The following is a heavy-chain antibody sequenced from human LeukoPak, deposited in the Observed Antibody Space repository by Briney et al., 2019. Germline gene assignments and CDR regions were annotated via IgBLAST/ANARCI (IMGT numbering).Heavy chain of an antibody. CDR2: IYTSGST. D-gene: IGHD6-13*01. J-gene: IGHJ5*02. CDR3: ARDEAAADVQNWFDP. Sequence: PSETLSLTCTVSGGSISSYYWSWIRQPAGKGLEWIGRIYTSGSTNYNPSLKSRVTMSVDTSKNQFSLKLSSVTAADTAVYYCARDEAAADVQNWFDPWGQGTLVTVSS. V-gene: IGHV4-4*07. CDR1: GGSISSYY.